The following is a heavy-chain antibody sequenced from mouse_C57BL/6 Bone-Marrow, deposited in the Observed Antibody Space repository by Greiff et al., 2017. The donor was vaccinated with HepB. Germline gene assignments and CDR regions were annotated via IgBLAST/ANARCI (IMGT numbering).Heavy chain of an antibody. CDR2: ISYDGSN. D-gene: IGHD1-1*01. V-gene: IGHV3-6*01. Sequence: EVKLEESGPGLVKPSQSLSLTCSVTGYSITSGYYWNWIRQFPGNKLEWMGYISYDGSNNYNPSLKNRISITRDTSKNQFFLKLNSVTTEDTATYYCARDPLYYYGSSDYYAMDYWGQGTSVTVSS. CDR1: GYSITSGYY. J-gene: IGHJ4*01. CDR3: ARDPLYYYGSSDYYAMDY.